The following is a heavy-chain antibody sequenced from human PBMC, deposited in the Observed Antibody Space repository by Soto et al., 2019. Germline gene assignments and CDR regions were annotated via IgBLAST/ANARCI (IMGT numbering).Heavy chain of an antibody. CDR1: GYTFTSYG. Sequence: ASVKVSCKASGYTFTSYGISWVRQAPGQGLEWMGWISAYNGNTNYAQKLQGRVTMTTDTSTSTAYMELRSLRSDDTAVYYCARGVSGWYLSFSGYFDYWGKGTLVTVSS. CDR3: ARGVSGWYLSFSGYFDY. D-gene: IGHD6-19*01. J-gene: IGHJ4*02. CDR2: ISAYNGNT. V-gene: IGHV1-18*01.